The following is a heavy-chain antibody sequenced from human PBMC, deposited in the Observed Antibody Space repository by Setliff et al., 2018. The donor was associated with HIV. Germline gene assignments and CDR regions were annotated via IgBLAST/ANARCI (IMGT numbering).Heavy chain of an antibody. CDR1: GYTFTTYY. J-gene: IGHJ4*02. CDR3: ATGRDSSGYYFLADY. CDR2: INPSGGST. Sequence: ASVKVSCKASGYTFTTYYMHWVRQAPGQGLEWMGIINPSGGSTSYAQKFQDRVTMTRDTSSSTAYMELSRLRSDDTAVYYCATGRDSSGYYFLADYWGRGTLVTVSS. D-gene: IGHD3-22*01. V-gene: IGHV1-46*01.